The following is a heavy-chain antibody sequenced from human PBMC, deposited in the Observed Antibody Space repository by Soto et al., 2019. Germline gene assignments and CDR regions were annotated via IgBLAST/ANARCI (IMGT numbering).Heavy chain of an antibody. V-gene: IGHV1-69*01. CDR2: IIPIFGTA. Sequence: QVQLVQSGAEVKKPGSSVKVSCKASGGTFSSYAISWVRQAPGQGLEWMGGIIPIFGTANYAQKFQGRVTITADESTSTAYMELSSLRTEDTVVYYCARAGSLAAAGRYYYYGMDVCVHGTTVTVSS. D-gene: IGHD6-13*01. CDR3: ARAGSLAAAGRYYYYGMDV. CDR1: GGTFSSYA. J-gene: IGHJ6*02.